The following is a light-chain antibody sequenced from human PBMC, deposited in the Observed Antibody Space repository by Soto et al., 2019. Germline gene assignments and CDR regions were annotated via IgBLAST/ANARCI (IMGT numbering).Light chain of an antibody. Sequence: EIVLTQSPATLSLSPGESATLSCRASRSVGSNYLAWYQQRPGQPPNLLIFGASHRAPDIPDRFSGSGSGTDFTLTISRLEPEDVAVYYCQHYGASPWTFGQGTKVDIK. CDR3: QHYGASPWT. CDR1: RSVGSNY. CDR2: GAS. J-gene: IGKJ1*01. V-gene: IGKV3-20*01.